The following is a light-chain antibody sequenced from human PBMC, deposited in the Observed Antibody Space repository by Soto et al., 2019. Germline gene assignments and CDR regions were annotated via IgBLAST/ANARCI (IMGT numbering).Light chain of an antibody. CDR3: QQRRSWPRLT. CDR1: QSVRRY. Sequence: EIVLTQSPATLSLSPGDRATLSCRASQSVRRYLDWYQQKPGQAPRLLIYDASNRATGIPARFSGSGAGSDFTHTISSIEPEDFAVDYCQQRRSWPRLTFGGGTKVDIK. V-gene: IGKV3-11*01. CDR2: DAS. J-gene: IGKJ4*01.